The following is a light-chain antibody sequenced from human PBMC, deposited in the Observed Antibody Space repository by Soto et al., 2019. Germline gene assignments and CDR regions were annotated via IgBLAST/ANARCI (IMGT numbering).Light chain of an antibody. Sequence: VLTQPPSASGTPGQRVTISCSGSASNIGSKSVNWYQQFPGTAPKLLIYSSTYRPSGVPARMSASKSGTSASLAISGLQSEDEADYFCAAWDDSLEEYVFGTGTKVTVL. CDR2: SST. CDR1: ASNIGSKS. J-gene: IGLJ1*01. V-gene: IGLV1-44*01. CDR3: AAWDDSLEEYV.